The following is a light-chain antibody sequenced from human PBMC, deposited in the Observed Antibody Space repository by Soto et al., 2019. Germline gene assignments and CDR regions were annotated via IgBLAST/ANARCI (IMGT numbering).Light chain of an antibody. V-gene: IGLV2-14*01. J-gene: IGLJ1*01. CDR2: DVS. CDR3: SSYTISSTHHV. Sequence: QSVLTQPASVSGSPGQSITISCTGTSSDVGGYNYVSWYQQHPGKAPKLMIYDVSNRPSGVSNRFSGSKSGNTASLTISGLQAEDEADYYCSSYTISSTHHVFGTGTKLTVL. CDR1: SSDVGGYNY.